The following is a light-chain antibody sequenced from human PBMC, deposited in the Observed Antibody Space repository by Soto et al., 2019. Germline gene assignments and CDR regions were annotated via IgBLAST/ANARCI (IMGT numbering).Light chain of an antibody. CDR3: QQYGSSSWT. J-gene: IGKJ1*01. CDR1: QSVSYY. V-gene: IGKV3-20*01. Sequence: IVLTQTPGTLSLSPGERATLSCRASQSVSYYLAWYQQKPGQAPRLLIYGASSRATGIPDRFSGSGSGTDFTLTISRLQTEEFAVYYCQQYGSSSWTFGQGNKGDI. CDR2: GAS.